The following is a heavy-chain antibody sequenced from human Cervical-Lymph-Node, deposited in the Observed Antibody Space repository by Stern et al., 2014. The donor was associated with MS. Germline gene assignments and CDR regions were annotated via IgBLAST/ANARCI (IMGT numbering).Heavy chain of an antibody. CDR2: ISAYRGNT. J-gene: IGHJ6*02. D-gene: IGHD2-2*01. Sequence: QVQLVQSGGEVKKPGASVKVSCKVSGYIFSSYGISWVRQAPGQGLEWMGWISAYRGNTNYAQKLQGRVTMTTDTSTSTVYMELRSLRSDDTAVYYCARDSLNYCTSTSCYYAMDVWGQGTTVTISS. CDR1: GYIFSSYG. V-gene: IGHV1-18*01. CDR3: ARDSLNYCTSTSCYYAMDV.